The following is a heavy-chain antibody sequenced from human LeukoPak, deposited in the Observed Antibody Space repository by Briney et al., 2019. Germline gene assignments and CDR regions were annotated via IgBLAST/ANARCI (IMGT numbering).Heavy chain of an antibody. J-gene: IGHJ4*02. D-gene: IGHD3-22*01. CDR3: AKAGASSGPLDY. V-gene: IGHV3-21*01. CDR1: GFTFSSYS. CDR2: ISRSSTYI. Sequence: GGSLRLSCAASGFTFSSYSMNWVRQAPGKGLEWVSLISRSSTYIYYAESVKGRFTISRDNAKNSLYLQLNSLRAEDTAVYYCAKAGASSGPLDYWGQGTLVTASS.